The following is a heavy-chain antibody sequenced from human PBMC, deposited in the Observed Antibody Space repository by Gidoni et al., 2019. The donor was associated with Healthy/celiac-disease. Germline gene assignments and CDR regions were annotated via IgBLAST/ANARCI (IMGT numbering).Heavy chain of an antibody. J-gene: IGHJ4*02. D-gene: IGHD6-19*01. V-gene: IGHV4-34*01. CDR1: GGSFSGYY. CDR3: ARVSNSSGWYIDY. CDR2: INHSGST. Sequence: QVQLQQWGAGLLKPSETLSLTCAVYGGSFSGYYWRWIRPPPGKGLEWIGEINHSGSTNYNPALKSQVTISVDTSKNQFSLKLSSVTAADTAVYYCARVSNSSGWYIDYWGQGTLVTVSS.